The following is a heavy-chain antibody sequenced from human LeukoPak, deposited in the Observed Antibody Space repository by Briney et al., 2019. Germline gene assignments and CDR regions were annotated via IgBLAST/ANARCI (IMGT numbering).Heavy chain of an antibody. CDR1: GGSISSYY. V-gene: IGHV4-59*12. Sequence: PSETLSLTCTVSGGSISSYYWSWIRQPPGKGLEWIGHIFYSGSTYYSPSLKSRVTISLDTSRNQFSLKLNSVTAADTAVYYCAKSNGYGLVDIWGQGTMVTVSS. CDR3: AKSNGYGLVDI. D-gene: IGHD3-10*01. CDR2: IFYSGST. J-gene: IGHJ3*02.